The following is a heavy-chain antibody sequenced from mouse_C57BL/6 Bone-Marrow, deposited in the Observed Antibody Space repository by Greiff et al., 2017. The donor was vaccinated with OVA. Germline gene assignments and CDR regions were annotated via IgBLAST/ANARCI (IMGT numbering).Heavy chain of an antibody. CDR1: GYTFTSYT. J-gene: IGHJ2*01. CDR2: INPSSGYT. Sequence: QVQLQQSGAELARPGASVKMSCKASGYTFTSYTMHWVKQRPGQGLEWIGYINPSSGYTKYKQKFKDKAILTADKSSSTAYMQLSILTSDDSAVYYCADGYYDYWGQGTTLTVSS. V-gene: IGHV1-4*01. CDR3: ADGYYDY. D-gene: IGHD2-3*01.